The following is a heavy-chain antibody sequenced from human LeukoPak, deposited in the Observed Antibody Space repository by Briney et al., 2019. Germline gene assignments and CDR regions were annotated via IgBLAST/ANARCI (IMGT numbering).Heavy chain of an antibody. CDR3: ARDGFHYGGNSLNWFDP. J-gene: IGHJ5*02. CDR1: GGTFSSYA. V-gene: IGHV1-69*05. Sequence: SVKVSCKASGGTFSSYAISWVRQAPGQGLEWMGGIIPIFGTANYAQKFQGRVTITTDESTSTAYMELSSLRSGDTAVYYCARDGFHYGGNSLNWFDPWGQGTLVTVSS. CDR2: IIPIFGTA. D-gene: IGHD4-23*01.